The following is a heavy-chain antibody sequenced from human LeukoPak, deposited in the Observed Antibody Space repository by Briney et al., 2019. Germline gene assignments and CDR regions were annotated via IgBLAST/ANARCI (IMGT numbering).Heavy chain of an antibody. J-gene: IGHJ4*02. CDR1: GGSISSSSYY. V-gene: IGHV4-39*07. CDR3: ARESYSSSYLFDF. D-gene: IGHD6-6*01. Sequence: SETLSLTCTVSGGSISSSSYYWGWIRQPPGKGLEWIGSIYYSGSTYYNPSLKSRVTISVDTSKNQFSLKLSSVTAADTAVYYCARESYSSSYLFDFWGQGTLVTVSS. CDR2: IYYSGST.